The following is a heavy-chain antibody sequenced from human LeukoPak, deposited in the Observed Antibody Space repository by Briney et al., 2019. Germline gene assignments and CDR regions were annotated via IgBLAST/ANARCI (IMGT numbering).Heavy chain of an antibody. CDR3: ARLVPPYSSSVVNSFDP. D-gene: IGHD6-13*01. J-gene: IGHJ5*02. V-gene: IGHV4-59*01. Sequence: PSETLSLTCSVSGDSISSYYWSWIRQPPGKVLEWIGYIYYSGSTDYNPSLKSRVTISVDMSKNQFSLKLSSVTAADTAVYYCARLVPPYSSSVVNSFDPWGQGTLVTVSS. CDR2: IYYSGST. CDR1: GDSISSYY.